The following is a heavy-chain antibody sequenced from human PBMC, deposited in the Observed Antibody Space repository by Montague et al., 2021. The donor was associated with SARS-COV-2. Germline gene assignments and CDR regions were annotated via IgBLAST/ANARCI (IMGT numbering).Heavy chain of an antibody. CDR1: GFTFSTYA. D-gene: IGHD3-16*01. CDR2: TSGSGGGT. Sequence: SLRLSCAASGFTFSTYAMNWVRQAPGKGLEWVSGTSGSGGGTFYADSVKGRFTISRDNAKNTLYLQMNSLRAEDTAVYFCAKCSLPGAFGFHYWGQGTLVTVSS. V-gene: IGHV3-23*01. J-gene: IGHJ4*02. CDR3: AKCSLPGAFGFHY.